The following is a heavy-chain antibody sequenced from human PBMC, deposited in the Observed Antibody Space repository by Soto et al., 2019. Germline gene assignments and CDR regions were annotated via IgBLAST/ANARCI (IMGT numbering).Heavy chain of an antibody. J-gene: IGHJ4*02. CDR3: AAYDIVLMVYALDY. CDR2: ISAYNGNT. Sequence: ASVKVSCKASGYTFTSYGISWVRQAPGQGLEWMGWISAYNGNTNYAQKLQGRVTMTTDTSTSTAYMELRSLRSDDTAVYYCAAYDIVLMVYALDYWGQGTLVTVSS. CDR1: GYTFTSYG. D-gene: IGHD2-8*01. V-gene: IGHV1-18*01.